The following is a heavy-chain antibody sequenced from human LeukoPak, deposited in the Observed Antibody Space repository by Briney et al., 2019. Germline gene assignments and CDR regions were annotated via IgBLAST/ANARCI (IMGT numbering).Heavy chain of an antibody. V-gene: IGHV3-23*01. D-gene: IGHD4-17*01. CDR2: ISGSGGTT. J-gene: IGHJ4*02. CDR1: GLTFSSYA. Sequence: PGGSLRLSCAASGLTFSSYALAWVRQAPGKGLEWVSAISGSGGTTYYADSVKGHFTISRDNSKNTLYLQMNSLRAEDTAVYYCAKKLYGDYNFFFDYWGQGTLVTVSS. CDR3: AKKLYGDYNFFFDY.